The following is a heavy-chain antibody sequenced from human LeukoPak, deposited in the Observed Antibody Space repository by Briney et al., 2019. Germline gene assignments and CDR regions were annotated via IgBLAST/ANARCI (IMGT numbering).Heavy chain of an antibody. J-gene: IGHJ4*02. D-gene: IGHD6-19*01. CDR2: IYSGGST. CDR1: GFTVSSNY. V-gene: IGHV3-66*01. Sequence: GGSLRLSCAASGFTVSSNYMSWVRQAPGKGLEWVSVIYSGGSTYYADSVKGRFTISRDNSKNTLYLQMNSLRDEDTAVYYCVGSSGWLAEDYWGQGTLVTVSS. CDR3: VGSSGWLAEDY.